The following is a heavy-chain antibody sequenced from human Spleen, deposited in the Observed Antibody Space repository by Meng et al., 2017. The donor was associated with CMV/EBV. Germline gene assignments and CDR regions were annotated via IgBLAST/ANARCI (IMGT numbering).Heavy chain of an antibody. CDR3: AKGISGTTFDASDV. Sequence: GESLKISCAASGFSVSSNFMSWVRQAPGKGLEWVSVIFSGGSFTYYADSVKGRFTISRDNSKNTLHLQMNSLRAEDTAVYYCAKGISGTTFDASDVWGQGTMVTVSS. CDR1: GFSVSSNF. V-gene: IGHV3-23*03. D-gene: IGHD1-7*01. CDR2: IFSGGSFT. J-gene: IGHJ3*01.